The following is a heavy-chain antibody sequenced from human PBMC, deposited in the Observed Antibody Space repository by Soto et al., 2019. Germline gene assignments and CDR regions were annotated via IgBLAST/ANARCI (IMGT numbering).Heavy chain of an antibody. D-gene: IGHD1-26*01. CDR1: GFTFSSYA. V-gene: IGHV3-23*01. Sequence: GGSLRLSCAASGFTFSSYAMSWVRQAPGKGLEWVSAISGSGGSTYYADSVKGRFTISRDNSKNTLYLQMNSLRAEDTAVYYCAKDLVGSYEGYYFDYWGQGTLVTVSS. J-gene: IGHJ4*02. CDR2: ISGSGGST. CDR3: AKDLVGSYEGYYFDY.